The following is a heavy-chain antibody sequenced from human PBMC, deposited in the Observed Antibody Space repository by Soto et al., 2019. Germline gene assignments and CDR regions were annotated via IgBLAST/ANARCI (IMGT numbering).Heavy chain of an antibody. CDR1: GDTFGSYT. V-gene: IGHV1-69*08. D-gene: IGHD6-25*01. CDR3: AGDRGAVGFFDS. Sequence: QVQLVQSGAEMRKPGSSVKVSCKASGDTFGSYTLSWLRRAPGLGLEWMARNRPAHGIANYAQKLQDKVTITADMSKQTTYLEITRLNSDDTAVFFCAGDRGAVGFFDSWGQGTLVTVSS. CDR2: NRPAHGIA. J-gene: IGHJ4*02.